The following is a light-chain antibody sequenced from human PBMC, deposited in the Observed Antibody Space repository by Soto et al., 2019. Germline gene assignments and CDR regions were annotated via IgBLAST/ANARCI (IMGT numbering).Light chain of an antibody. CDR1: QSISSW. J-gene: IGKJ1*01. CDR3: LQHNSDPRT. Sequence: DIQITQSPSTLSSSVRERFTITCRASQSISSWLAWYQQKPGKAPKLLIYKASSLESGVPSRFSGSGSGTEFTLTISSLQPEDFATYYCLQHNSDPRTFGQGTKVDIK. CDR2: KAS. V-gene: IGKV1-5*03.